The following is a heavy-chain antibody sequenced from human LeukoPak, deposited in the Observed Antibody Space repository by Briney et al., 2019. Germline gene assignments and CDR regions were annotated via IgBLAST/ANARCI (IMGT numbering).Heavy chain of an antibody. V-gene: IGHV3-74*03. D-gene: IGHD6-13*01. CDR2: IDSGGSRT. Sequence: GGSLRLSCVAAEFTFSSYWMHWVRQAPGKGLVWVSRIDSGGSRTKYADSVKGRFTISRDNAENTLYLQLNSLRADDTAVYYCVRDRTAAAGEFDYWGQGTLVTISS. CDR1: EFTFSSYW. J-gene: IGHJ4*02. CDR3: VRDRTAAAGEFDY.